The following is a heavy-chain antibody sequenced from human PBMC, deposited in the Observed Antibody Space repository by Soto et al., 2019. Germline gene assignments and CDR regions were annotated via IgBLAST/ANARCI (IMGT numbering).Heavy chain of an antibody. J-gene: IGHJ4*02. Sequence: QVQLVESGGGVVQPGTSLRLSCSASGFTFSNSGMHWVRQAPGKGLEWAAAIWYDGSHEYYADSVKGRFTISRDNSNNPLDLEMDSPGAGDKGGFYCAGDGWYLGNYFDHWGQGTQVTVSS. CDR1: GFTFSNSG. V-gene: IGHV3-33*01. CDR3: AGDGWYLGNYFDH. D-gene: IGHD6-19*01. CDR2: IWYDGSHE.